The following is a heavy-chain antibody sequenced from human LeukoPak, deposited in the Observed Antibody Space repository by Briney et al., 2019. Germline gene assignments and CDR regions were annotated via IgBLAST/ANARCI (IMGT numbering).Heavy chain of an antibody. CDR1: GFIVSSNY. D-gene: IGHD3-22*01. CDR2: ISGSGGST. J-gene: IGHJ4*02. Sequence: PGGSLRLSCAASGFIVSSNYMSWVRQAPGKGLEWVSAISGSGGSTYYADSVKGRFTISRDNSKNTLYLQMNSLRAEDTAVYYCAKESDNYYDSSGPFDYWGQGTLVTVSS. CDR3: AKESDNYYDSSGPFDY. V-gene: IGHV3-23*01.